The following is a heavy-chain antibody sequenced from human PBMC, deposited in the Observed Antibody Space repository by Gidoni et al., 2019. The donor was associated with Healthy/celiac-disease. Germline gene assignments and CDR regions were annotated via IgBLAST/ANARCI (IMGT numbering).Heavy chain of an antibody. CDR3: ARDRTPYSSSWEGDYYYGMDV. D-gene: IGHD6-13*01. V-gene: IGHV1-69*01. CDR1: GGTFSSYA. Sequence: QVQLVQSGAEVKKPGSSVKVSCKASGGTFSSYAISWVRQAPGQGLEWMGGIIPIFGTANYAQKFQGRVTITADESTSTAYMELSSLRSEDTAVYYCARDRTPYSSSWEGDYYYGMDVWGQGTTVTVSS. CDR2: IIPIFGTA. J-gene: IGHJ6*02.